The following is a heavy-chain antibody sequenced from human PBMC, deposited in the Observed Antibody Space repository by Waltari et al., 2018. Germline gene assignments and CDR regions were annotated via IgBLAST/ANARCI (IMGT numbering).Heavy chain of an antibody. V-gene: IGHV2-5*01. Sequence: QITLKESGPTLVKPTQTLTLTCTFSGFSLSTSGVGVGWIRQPPGKALEWLALIYWNDDKRYSPSLKSRLTITKDTSKNQVVLTMTNMDPVDTATYYCAHRFVTGRRDEEYFQHWGQGTLVTVSS. CDR1: GFSLSTSGVG. J-gene: IGHJ1*01. CDR2: IYWNDDK. CDR3: AHRFVTGRRDEEYFQH. D-gene: IGHD1-26*01.